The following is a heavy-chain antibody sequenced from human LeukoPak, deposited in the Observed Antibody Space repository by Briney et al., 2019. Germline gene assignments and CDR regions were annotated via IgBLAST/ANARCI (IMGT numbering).Heavy chain of an antibody. D-gene: IGHD6-19*01. CDR3: AAYRSGWQTFDY. CDR1: GFTSTSYA. V-gene: IGHV3-23*01. J-gene: IGHJ4*02. CDR2: ITGSGGST. Sequence: PGGSLRLSCAASGFTSTSYAMSWVRQAPGKGLEWVSAITGSGGSTYYADSVKGRFTISRDNSKNTLYLQMNILRAEDTAVYYCAAYRSGWQTFDYWGQGTLVTVSS.